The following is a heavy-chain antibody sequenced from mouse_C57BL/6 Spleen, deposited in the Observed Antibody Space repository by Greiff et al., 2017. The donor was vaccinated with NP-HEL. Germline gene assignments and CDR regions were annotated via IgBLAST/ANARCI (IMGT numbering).Heavy chain of an antibody. CDR3: TVTTITTVEGY. V-gene: IGHV1-5*01. Sequence: EVQLQQSGTVLARPGASVKMSCKTSGYTFTSYWMHWVKQRPGQGLEWIGAIYPGNSDTSYNQKFKGKAKLTAVTSASTAYMELSSLTNEDSAVYYCTVTTITTVEGYWGQGTTLTVAS. CDR1: GYTFTSYW. D-gene: IGHD1-1*01. J-gene: IGHJ2*01. CDR2: IYPGNSDT.